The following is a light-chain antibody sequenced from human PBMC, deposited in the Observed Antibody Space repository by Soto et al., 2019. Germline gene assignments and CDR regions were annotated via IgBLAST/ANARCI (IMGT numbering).Light chain of an antibody. V-gene: IGKV1-5*03. J-gene: IGKJ1*01. CDR2: KAS. Sequence: DIQMTQSPSTLSASVGDRVTLTCRASQSINNWLAWYQQKPGKAPKLLIYKASSLESGVPSRFSGSGSGTESTLTISRLQPDAFATYYCQEYNSYWTFGQGTKVEIK. CDR3: QEYNSYWT. CDR1: QSINNW.